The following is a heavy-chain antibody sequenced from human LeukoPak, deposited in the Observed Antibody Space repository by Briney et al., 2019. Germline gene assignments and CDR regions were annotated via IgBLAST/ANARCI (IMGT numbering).Heavy chain of an antibody. CDR2: IYYSGST. CDR3: ASLPASREWFDP. D-gene: IGHD2-2*01. Sequence: SETLSLTCTVSGGSISSYYWSWIRQPPGKGLEWIGYIYYSGSTNYNPSLKSRVTISVDTSKNQFSLKLSSVTAADTAVYYCASLPASREWFDPWGQGTLVTVSS. J-gene: IGHJ5*02. V-gene: IGHV4-59*01. CDR1: GGSISSYY.